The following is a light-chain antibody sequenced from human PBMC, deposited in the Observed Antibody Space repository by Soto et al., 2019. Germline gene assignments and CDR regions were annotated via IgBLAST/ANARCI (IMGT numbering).Light chain of an antibody. J-gene: IGKJ1*01. Sequence: MMRQSPATLSVTPRETATLSCRARQYVSNKVAWYQQKPGQAPRLLILGASTRATGVPARFSGSGSGTEFTLSISSLQSEDFAVYYCKQCNNWPRTFGQGAKAAI. V-gene: IGKV3-15*01. CDR1: QYVSNK. CDR2: GAS. CDR3: KQCNNWPRT.